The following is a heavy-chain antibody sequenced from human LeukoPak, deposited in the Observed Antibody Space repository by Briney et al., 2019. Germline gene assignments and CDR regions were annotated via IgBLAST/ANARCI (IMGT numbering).Heavy chain of an antibody. Sequence: GASVKVSCKASGGTFSSYAISWVRQAPGQGLEWMGRIIPIFGTANYAQKFQGRVTITTDESTSTANMELSSLRSEDTAVYYCARAPYYYDSSGYDDYWGQGTLVTVSS. V-gene: IGHV1-69*05. J-gene: IGHJ4*02. CDR3: ARAPYYYDSSGYDDY. CDR1: GGTFSSYA. CDR2: IIPIFGTA. D-gene: IGHD3-22*01.